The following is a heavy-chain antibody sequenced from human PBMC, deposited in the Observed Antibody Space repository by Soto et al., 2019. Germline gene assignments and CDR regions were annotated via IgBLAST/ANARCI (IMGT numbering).Heavy chain of an antibody. J-gene: IGHJ5*02. D-gene: IGHD3-9*01. CDR1: GGSFSGYY. Sequence: PSETLSLTCAVYGGSFSGYYWSWIRQPPGKGLEWIGEINHSGSTNYNPSLKSRVTISVDTSKNQFSLKLSSVTAADTAVYFCVRGALRYFDWLSKTNWFDPLGQGTLVTVSS. V-gene: IGHV4-34*01. CDR3: VRGALRYFDWLSKTNWFDP. CDR2: INHSGST.